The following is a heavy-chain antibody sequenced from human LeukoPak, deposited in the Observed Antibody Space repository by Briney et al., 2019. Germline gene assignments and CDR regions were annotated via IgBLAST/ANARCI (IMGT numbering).Heavy chain of an antibody. V-gene: IGHV3-15*01. CDR2: IKSKTDGGTT. CDR3: TTVWRWLQSDAFDI. Sequence: GGSLRLSCAASGFTFSHARMSWVRQAPGKGLEWVGRIKSKTDGGTTDYAAPVKGRFTISRDDSKNTLYLQMNSLKTEDTAVYYCTTVWRWLQSDAFDIWGQGTMVTVSS. D-gene: IGHD5-24*01. J-gene: IGHJ3*02. CDR1: GFTFSHAR.